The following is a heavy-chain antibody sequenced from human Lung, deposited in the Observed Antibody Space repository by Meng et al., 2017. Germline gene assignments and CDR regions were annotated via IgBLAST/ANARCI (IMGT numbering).Heavy chain of an antibody. CDR3: AKEEVPNDY. J-gene: IGHJ4*02. Sequence: GGSLRLSCSVSGFTFINSAMSWVRQAPGKGLEWVSGSSIDGDRTYYVDSVKGRFTISRDNSKNTVYLQMNSLRGEDTAVYFCAKEEVPNDYWGQGTLVTVSS. CDR2: SSIDGDRT. D-gene: IGHD1-1*01. CDR1: GFTFINSA. V-gene: IGHV3-23*01.